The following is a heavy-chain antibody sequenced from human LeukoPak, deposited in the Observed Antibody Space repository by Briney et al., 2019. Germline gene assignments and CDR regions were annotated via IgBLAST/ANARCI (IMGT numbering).Heavy chain of an antibody. CDR2: INGDGSST. J-gene: IGHJ3*02. V-gene: IGHV3-74*01. CDR3: ARVGDRGAFDI. D-gene: IGHD2-21*01. CDR1: GFTFSSHW. Sequence: GGSLRLSCVASGFTFSSHWVHWVRQVPGKGLEWVSRINGDGSSTNYADSVKGRFTISRDNAKNSLYLQMNSLRAEDTAVYYCARVGDRGAFDIWGQGTMVTVSS.